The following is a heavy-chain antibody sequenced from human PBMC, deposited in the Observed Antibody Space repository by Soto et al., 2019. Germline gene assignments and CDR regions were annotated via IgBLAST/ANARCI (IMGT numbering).Heavy chain of an antibody. Sequence: ETPSLTCRGPGVSISKFYWSWIRKTAGKGLEWMGRVYATGTSDYNPSLRSRIAMSVDISKKTFSLRLRSVTAADTGVYYCVRDGSKTLRDCFDPWGQGILVTVPQ. CDR2: VYATGTS. V-gene: IGHV4-4*07. CDR1: GVSISKFY. J-gene: IGHJ5*02. CDR3: VRDGSKTLRDCFDP. D-gene: IGHD4-17*01.